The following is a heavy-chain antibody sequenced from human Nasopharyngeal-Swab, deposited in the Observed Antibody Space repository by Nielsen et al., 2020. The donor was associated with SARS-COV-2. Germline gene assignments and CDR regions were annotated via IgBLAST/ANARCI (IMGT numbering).Heavy chain of an antibody. CDR1: GFTFSGYY. Sequence: GESLKISCAASGFTFSGYYMSWIRQAPGKGLEWVSYISSSSSYTNYADSVKGRFTISRDNAKNSLYLQMNSLRAEDTAVYYCARDWRGRYFDYWGQGTLVTVSS. V-gene: IGHV3-11*05. J-gene: IGHJ4*02. D-gene: IGHD3-10*01. CDR3: ARDWRGRYFDY. CDR2: ISSSSSYT.